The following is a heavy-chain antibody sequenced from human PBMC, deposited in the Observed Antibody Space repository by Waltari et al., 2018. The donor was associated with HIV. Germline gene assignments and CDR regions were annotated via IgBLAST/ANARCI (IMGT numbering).Heavy chain of an antibody. CDR1: GYTFTSYF. CDR2: INPSGGST. Sequence: QVQLVQSGAEVTKPGASVKVSCKASGYTFTSYFMHWVRQAPGQGLEGMGIINPSGGSTSYAQKFQGRVTMTRDTSTSTVYMELSSLRSEDTAVYYCARVVAGTRGFDYWGQGTLVTVSS. CDR3: ARVVAGTRGFDY. J-gene: IGHJ4*01. V-gene: IGHV1-46*01. D-gene: IGHD1-1*01.